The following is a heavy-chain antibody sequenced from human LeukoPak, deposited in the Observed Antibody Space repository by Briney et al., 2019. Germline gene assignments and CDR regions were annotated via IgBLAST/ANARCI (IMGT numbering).Heavy chain of an antibody. D-gene: IGHD1-1*01. Sequence: GASVKVSCKASGYTFTSYGISWVRQAPGQGLEWMGWISAYNGNTNYAQKLQGRVTMTRDTSISTAYMELSRLRSDDTAVYYCARDVGQTGTIDYWGQGTLVTVSS. J-gene: IGHJ4*02. CDR3: ARDVGQTGTIDY. CDR2: ISAYNGNT. V-gene: IGHV1-18*01. CDR1: GYTFTSYG.